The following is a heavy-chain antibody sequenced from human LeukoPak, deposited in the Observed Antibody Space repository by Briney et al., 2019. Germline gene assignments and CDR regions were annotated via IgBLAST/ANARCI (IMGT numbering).Heavy chain of an antibody. D-gene: IGHD3-10*01. Sequence: GWSLRLSCVASGFTFNNYAMHWVRQAPGKGLEWVSTINGNGAATYYADSFKGRFTISRDNSKNTLYLQMNSLRAEDTAVYYCAKDRGCFDYWGQGTLVTVSS. J-gene: IGHJ4*02. V-gene: IGHV3-23*01. CDR1: GFTFNNYA. CDR3: AKDRGCFDY. CDR2: INGNGAAT.